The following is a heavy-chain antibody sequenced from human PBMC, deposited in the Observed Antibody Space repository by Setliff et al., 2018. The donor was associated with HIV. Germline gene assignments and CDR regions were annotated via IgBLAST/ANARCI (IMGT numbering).Heavy chain of an antibody. V-gene: IGHV4-39*07. CDR1: GGSISSTSYY. CDR3: ARKGSSSRSQEYYYDF. D-gene: IGHD6-13*01. CDR2: ISSSGNT. Sequence: SETLSLTCTVSGGSISSTSYYWGWIRQPPGTGLEWIGSISSSGNTYYNPSLKSRVTISFDTSKNQFSLILTSVTAADTAVYYCARKGSSSRSQEYYYDFWGQGTLVTVSS. J-gene: IGHJ4*02.